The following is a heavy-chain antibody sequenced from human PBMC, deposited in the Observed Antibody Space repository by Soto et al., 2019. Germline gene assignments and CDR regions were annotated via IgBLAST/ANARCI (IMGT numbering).Heavy chain of an antibody. J-gene: IGHJ5*02. Sequence: SETLSLTCTVSGGSISSYYWSWIRQPPGKGLEWIGYIYYSGSTNYNPSLKSRVTISVDTSKNQFSLKLSSVTAADTAVYYCARIVQATVTINWFDPWGQGTLVTVS. V-gene: IGHV4-59*01. D-gene: IGHD4-17*01. CDR2: IYYSGST. CDR3: ARIVQATVTINWFDP. CDR1: GGSISSYY.